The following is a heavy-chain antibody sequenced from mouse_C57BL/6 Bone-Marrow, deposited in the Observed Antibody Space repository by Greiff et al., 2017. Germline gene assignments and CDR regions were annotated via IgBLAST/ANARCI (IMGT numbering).Heavy chain of an antibody. CDR2: IYPGSGST. V-gene: IGHV1-55*01. D-gene: IGHD2-10*01. CDR1: GYTFTSYW. J-gene: IGHJ4*01. Sequence: QVQLQQPGAELVKPGASVKMSCKASGYTFTSYWITWVKQRPGQGLEWIGDIYPGSGSTNYNEKCKSKATLTVDTSSSTAYMQLSSLTSEDSAVYDCARAYYGNYLYAMDYWGQGTSVTVSS. CDR3: ARAYYGNYLYAMDY.